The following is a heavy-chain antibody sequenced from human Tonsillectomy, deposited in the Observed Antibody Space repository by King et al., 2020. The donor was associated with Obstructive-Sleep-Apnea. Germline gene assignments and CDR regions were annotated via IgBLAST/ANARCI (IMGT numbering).Heavy chain of an antibody. V-gene: IGHV3-74*01. CDR1: GFTFSSYW. J-gene: IGHJ4*02. CDR2: INIDGSST. Sequence: VQLVESGGGLVQPGGSLRLSCAASGFTFSSYWMHWVRQAPGKGLVWVSRINIDGSSTSYADSVKGRFTISRDNAKNTLYLQMNSLRAEDTAVYYCARERASMVRGVPPVMDYWGQGTLVTVSS. CDR3: ARERASMVRGVPPVMDY. D-gene: IGHD3-10*01.